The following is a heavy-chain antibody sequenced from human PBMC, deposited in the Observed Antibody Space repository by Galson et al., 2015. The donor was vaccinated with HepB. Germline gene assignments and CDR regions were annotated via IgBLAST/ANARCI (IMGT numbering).Heavy chain of an antibody. Sequence: SVKVSCKASGCSFSSYTITWVRQAPGRGFQWMGGIIPMFGTTNHAQKFQGSVTITADKSTSTVYMELSSLRSEDTAVYYCARGGYCTSTSCSPFYYYGMDVWGQGTTVTVSS. CDR2: IIPMFGTT. CDR1: GCSFSSYT. V-gene: IGHV1-69*06. J-gene: IGHJ6*02. D-gene: IGHD2-2*01. CDR3: ARGGYCTSTSCSPFYYYGMDV.